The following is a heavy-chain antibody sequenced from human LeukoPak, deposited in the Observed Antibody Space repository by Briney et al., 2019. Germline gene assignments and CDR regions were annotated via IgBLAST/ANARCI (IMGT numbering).Heavy chain of an antibody. J-gene: IGHJ6*03. D-gene: IGHD5-24*01. CDR1: GFTFSSYA. V-gene: IGHV3-30*04. Sequence: GGSLRLSCAASGFTFSSYAMHWVRQAPGKGLEWVAVISYDGSNKYYADSVKGRFTISRDNSKNTLYLQMNSLRAEDTAVYYCARDGRMATITSYYYYYMDVWGKGTTVTVSS. CDR3: ARDGRMATITSYYYYYMDV. CDR2: ISYDGSNK.